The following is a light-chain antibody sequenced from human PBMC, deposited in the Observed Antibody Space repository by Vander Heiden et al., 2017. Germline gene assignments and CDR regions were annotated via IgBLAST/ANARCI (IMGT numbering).Light chain of an antibody. Sequence: DIQMTQSPSTLPASVGDRVTITCRASQSIRSWLAWYQQKPGKAPKLLIYKASSLESEVPSRFSGSGSGTEFTLTISSLQPDDFATYYCQQYNSYWTFGQGTKVEIK. CDR1: QSIRSW. J-gene: IGKJ1*01. CDR3: QQYNSYWT. V-gene: IGKV1-5*03. CDR2: KAS.